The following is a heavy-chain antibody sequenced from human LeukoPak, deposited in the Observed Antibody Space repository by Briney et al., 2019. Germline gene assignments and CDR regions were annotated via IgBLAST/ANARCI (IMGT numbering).Heavy chain of an antibody. CDR2: TNSDGSST. CDR1: GFTFSDYW. Sequence: PGGSLRLSCAASGFTFSDYWMHWVRQAPGKGLVWVSRTNSDGSSTSYADSVKGRFTVSRDNAKNTVYLQMNSLRAEDTAVYYCAKGGYCSSSSCYYGWFEPWGQGTLVTVSS. D-gene: IGHD2-2*01. V-gene: IGHV3-74*01. CDR3: AKGGYCSSSSCYYGWFEP. J-gene: IGHJ5*02.